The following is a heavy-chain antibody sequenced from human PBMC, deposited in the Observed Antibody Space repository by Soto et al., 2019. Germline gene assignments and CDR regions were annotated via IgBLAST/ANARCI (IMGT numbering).Heavy chain of an antibody. V-gene: IGHV3-7*03. CDR3: ARESSSGWYYFDY. D-gene: IGHD6-19*01. CDR2: IKRDGSEK. J-gene: IGHJ4*02. Sequence: PGGSLRLSCAASGFIFSSHWMSWVRQAPGKGLEWVANIKRDGSEKYYVDSVKGRFTISRDNAKNSLYLQVSSLRADDTAVYYCARESSSGWYYFDYWGQGTLVTVPQ. CDR1: GFIFSSHW.